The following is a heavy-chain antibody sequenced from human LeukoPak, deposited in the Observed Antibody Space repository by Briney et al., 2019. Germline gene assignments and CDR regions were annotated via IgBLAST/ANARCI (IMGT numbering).Heavy chain of an antibody. CDR1: GFTFSSYS. CDR3: ARDRVPFSGSYCLDY. CDR2: ISSSSSYI. D-gene: IGHD1-26*01. J-gene: IGHJ4*02. V-gene: IGHV3-21*01. Sequence: KPGGSLRLSCAASGFTFSSYSMNWVRQAPGKGLERVSSISSSSSYIYYADSVKGRFTISRDNAKNSLYLQMNSLRVEDTAVYYCARDRVPFSGSYCLDYWGQGTLVTVSS.